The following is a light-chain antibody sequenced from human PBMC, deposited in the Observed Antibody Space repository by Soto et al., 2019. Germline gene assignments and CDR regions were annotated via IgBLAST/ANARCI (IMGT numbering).Light chain of an antibody. CDR1: QSVSTY. CDR2: DAS. CDR3: QHRSNWPPWT. J-gene: IGKJ1*01. Sequence: EIVLTQSPATLSLSPGERATLSCRASQSVSTYLAGYQQKPGQAPSLLIYDASKRATGIPARFSGIGSGTSFTLTISSLAPEEFAVSSCQHRSNWPPWTFGQGTKVDIK. V-gene: IGKV3-11*01.